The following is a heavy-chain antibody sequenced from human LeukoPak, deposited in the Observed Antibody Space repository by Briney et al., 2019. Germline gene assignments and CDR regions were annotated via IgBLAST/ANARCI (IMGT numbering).Heavy chain of an antibody. D-gene: IGHD3-10*01. CDR3: AKDLSWFGGSLATFGY. J-gene: IGHJ4*02. V-gene: IGHV3-15*01. CDR1: GFTFSNAW. Sequence: GGSLRLSCAASGFTFSNAWMSWVRQAPGKGLEWVGRIKSKTDGGTTDYAAPVKGRFTISRDDSKNTLYLQMNSLKTEDTAVYYCAKDLSWFGGSLATFGYWGQGTLATVSS. CDR2: IKSKTDGGTT.